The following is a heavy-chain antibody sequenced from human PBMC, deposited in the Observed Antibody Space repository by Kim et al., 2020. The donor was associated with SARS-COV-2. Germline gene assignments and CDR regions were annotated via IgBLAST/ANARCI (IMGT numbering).Heavy chain of an antibody. CDR2: LFSGGTT. J-gene: IGHJ4*02. V-gene: IGHV3-53*01. Sequence: GGSLRLSCAASGYKVENYYMNWVRQAPGKGLEWVSILFSGGTTYYADAVKGRFTISRDNSKNTLYLQMNDLRVEDTAFYYCVGEGSATSFDYWGQGTLVTVSS. CDR3: VGEGSATSFDY. D-gene: IGHD3-10*01. CDR1: GYKVENYY.